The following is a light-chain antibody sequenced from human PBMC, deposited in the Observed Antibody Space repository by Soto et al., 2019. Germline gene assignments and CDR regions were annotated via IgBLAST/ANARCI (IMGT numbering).Light chain of an antibody. CDR1: QGISNY. Sequence: DIQMTQSPSSLSASVGDRVTITCRASQGISNYLAWYQQKPGKVPKLLIYSASTLQSGVPSRFSGSGSGTDFTLTITCRQPEDVASYYCQKYNSAPIGPGTTVDIK. CDR2: SAS. V-gene: IGKV1-27*01. CDR3: QKYNSAP. J-gene: IGKJ3*01.